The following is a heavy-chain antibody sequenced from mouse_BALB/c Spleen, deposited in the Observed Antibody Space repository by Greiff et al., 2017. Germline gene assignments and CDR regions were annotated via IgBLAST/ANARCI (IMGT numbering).Heavy chain of an antibody. D-gene: IGHD1-1*01. CDR1: GFTFSSFG. V-gene: IGHV5-17*02. CDR2: ISSGSSTI. Sequence: EVQVVESGGGLVQPGGSRKLSCAASGFTFSSFGMHWVRQAPEKGLEWVAYISSGSSTIYYADTVKGRFTISRDNPKNTLFLQMTSLRSEDTAMYYCARTLRWYFDVWGAGTTVTVSS. J-gene: IGHJ1*01. CDR3: ARTLRWYFDV.